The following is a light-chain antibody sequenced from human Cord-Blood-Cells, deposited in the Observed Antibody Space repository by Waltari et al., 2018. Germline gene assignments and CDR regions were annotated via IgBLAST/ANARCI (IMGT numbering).Light chain of an antibody. Sequence: QSALTQPASVSGSPGLSITISCTGSSGDVGGYKYISWYQQHPGKAPKLMIYDVSNRPSGVSNRFSGSKSGNTASLTISGLQAEDEADYYCSSYTSSSWVFGGGTKLTVL. CDR1: SGDVGGYKY. CDR3: SSYTSSSWV. CDR2: DVS. J-gene: IGLJ3*02. V-gene: IGLV2-14*03.